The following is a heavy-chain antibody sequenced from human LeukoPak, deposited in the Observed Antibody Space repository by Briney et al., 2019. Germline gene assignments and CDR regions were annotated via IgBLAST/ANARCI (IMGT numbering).Heavy chain of an antibody. D-gene: IGHD5-18*01. CDR3: ARSSVDTAMALDY. CDR2: IHASGPT. J-gene: IGHJ4*02. V-gene: IGHV4-59*13. Sequence: SETLSLTCSVSGGSISTNYWSWIRRPPGKGLEWIAYIHASGPTNSNPSLKSRVTISVDTSKNQFSLKLSSVTAADTAVYYWARSSVDTAMALDYWGQGTLVPVSS. CDR1: GGSISTNY.